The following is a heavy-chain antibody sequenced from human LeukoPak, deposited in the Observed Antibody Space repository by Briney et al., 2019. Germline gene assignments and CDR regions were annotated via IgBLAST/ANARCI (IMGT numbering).Heavy chain of an antibody. CDR2: IYSGGST. Sequence: SGGSLRLSCAASGFTVSSNYMSWIRQAPGKGLEWVSVIYSGGSTYYADSVKGRFTISRDNSKNTLYLQMNSLRAEGTAVYYCARGVDYDSSGYHGLLYYFDYWGQGTLVTVSS. V-gene: IGHV3-53*01. CDR3: ARGVDYDSSGYHGLLYYFDY. J-gene: IGHJ4*02. CDR1: GFTVSSNY. D-gene: IGHD3-22*01.